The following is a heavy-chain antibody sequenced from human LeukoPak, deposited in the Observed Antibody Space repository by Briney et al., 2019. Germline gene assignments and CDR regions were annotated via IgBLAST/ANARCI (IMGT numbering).Heavy chain of an antibody. V-gene: IGHV3-48*01. J-gene: IGHJ3*02. CDR1: GFTFSSYS. CDR2: ISSSSSTI. D-gene: IGHD3-3*01. CDR3: ARAGPFTIFGVVIRPNAFDI. Sequence: PGGSLRLSCAASGFTFSSYSLNWVRQAPGKGLEWVSYISSSSSTIYYADSVKGRFTISRDNAKNSLYLQMNSLRAEDTAVYYCARAGPFTIFGVVIRPNAFDIWGQGTMVTVSS.